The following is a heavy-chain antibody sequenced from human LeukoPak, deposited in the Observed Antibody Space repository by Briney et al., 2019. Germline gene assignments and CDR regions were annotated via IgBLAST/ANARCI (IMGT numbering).Heavy chain of an antibody. D-gene: IGHD3-22*01. Sequence: GASVKVSCKASGYTFTGYYMHWVRQAPGQGLEWMGWINPNSGGTNYAQKFQGRVTMTRDTSISTAYMELSRLRTDDTAVYYCARDFPNYYDSSGYFDYWGQGTLVTVSS. CDR1: GYTFTGYY. J-gene: IGHJ4*02. CDR2: INPNSGGT. CDR3: ARDFPNYYDSSGYFDY. V-gene: IGHV1-2*02.